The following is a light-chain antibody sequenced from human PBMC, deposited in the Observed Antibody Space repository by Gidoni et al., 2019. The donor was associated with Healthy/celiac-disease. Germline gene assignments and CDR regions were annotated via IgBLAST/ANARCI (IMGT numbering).Light chain of an antibody. V-gene: IGLV3-19*01. CDR2: GKN. CDR1: SRRSDY. Sequence: SSELTQDPAVSVALGQTVRITCQGDSRRSDYASWYQQKPGQAPVLVIYGKNNRPSGIPDRFSGASSGNTASLTIPGAQAEDEADYYCNSRDSSGNLVVFGGGTKLTVL. J-gene: IGLJ2*01. CDR3: NSRDSSGNLVV.